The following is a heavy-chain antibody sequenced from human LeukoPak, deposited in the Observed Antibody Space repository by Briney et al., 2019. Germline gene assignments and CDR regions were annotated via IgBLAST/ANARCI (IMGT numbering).Heavy chain of an antibody. CDR3: ARRKGYCSSTSCYFDP. D-gene: IGHD2-2*01. CDR1: GGSFSGYY. J-gene: IGHJ5*02. Sequence: SETLSLTCAVYGGSFSGYYWSWIRQPPGKGLEWIGEINHSGSTNYNPSLKSRVTISVDTSKNQFSLKLSSVTATDTAVYYCARRKGYCSSTSCYFDPWGQGTLVTVSS. V-gene: IGHV4-34*01. CDR2: INHSGST.